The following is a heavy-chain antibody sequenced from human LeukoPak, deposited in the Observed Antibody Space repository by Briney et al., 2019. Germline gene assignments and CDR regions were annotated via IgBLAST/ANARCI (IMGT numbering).Heavy chain of an antibody. CDR3: ARTYWAHDAFDI. D-gene: IGHD2-8*02. CDR2: IYHSGST. Sequence: PSGPLSLTCGVSGRPLSSSNWWSRVRQPPGKGLEWIGEIYHSGSTNYNPSLKSLATIAVAKTKNQFSLKLSSVAAADAAVYYCARTYWAHDAFDIWGQGTMVTVSS. V-gene: IGHV4-4*02. J-gene: IGHJ3*02. CDR1: GRPLSSSNW.